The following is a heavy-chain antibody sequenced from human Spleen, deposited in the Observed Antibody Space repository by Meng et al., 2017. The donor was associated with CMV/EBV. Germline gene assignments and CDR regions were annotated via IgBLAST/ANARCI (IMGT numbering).Heavy chain of an antibody. CDR2: IIPNSGGT. CDR3: ARDRFIGGSYPDY. D-gene: IGHD1-26*01. V-gene: IGHV1-2*02. Sequence: CKASGYTFTGYYMHWVRQAPGQGLEWMGWIIPNSGGTNYAQNFQGRVTMTRDTSISTAYMELSRLRSDDTAVYYCARDRFIGGSYPDYWGQGTLVTVSS. J-gene: IGHJ4*02. CDR1: GYTFTGYY.